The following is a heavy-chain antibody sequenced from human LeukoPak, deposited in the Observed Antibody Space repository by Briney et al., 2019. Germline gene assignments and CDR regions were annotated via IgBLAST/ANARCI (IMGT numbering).Heavy chain of an antibody. CDR2: IYTSGST. CDR1: GGSISSGSYY. CDR3: ARPGRDHDY. J-gene: IGHJ4*02. V-gene: IGHV4-61*02. Sequence: PSQTLSLTCTVSGGSISSGSYYWSRIRQPARKGLEWIGRIYTSGSTNYNPSLKSRVTISVDTSKNQFSLKLSSVTAADTAVYYCARPGRDHDYWGQGTLVTVSS. D-gene: IGHD2-21*01.